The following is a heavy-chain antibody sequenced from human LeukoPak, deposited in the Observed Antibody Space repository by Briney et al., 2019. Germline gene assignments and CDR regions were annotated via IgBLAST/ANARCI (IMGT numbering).Heavy chain of an antibody. CDR1: GGSINSNSHH. CDR3: ARRGDILTDYAFDY. Sequence: SETLSLTCSVPGGSINSNSHHWDWIRQAPGKGLEWIGNIYYSGTTSYNPSLKSRVTISVDTSKNQFSLRLSSVTAADTAVYYCARRGDILTDYAFDYWGQGTLVTVSS. V-gene: IGHV4-39*01. CDR2: IYYSGTT. D-gene: IGHD3-9*01. J-gene: IGHJ4*02.